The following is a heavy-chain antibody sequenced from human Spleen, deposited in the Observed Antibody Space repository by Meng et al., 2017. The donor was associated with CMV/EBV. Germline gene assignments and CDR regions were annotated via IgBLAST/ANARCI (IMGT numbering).Heavy chain of an antibody. CDR3: ARGVRGYCSSTSCYSGRTYGMDV. J-gene: IGHJ6*02. Sequence: SETLSLTCSVSGGSINRSSYYWGWIRQPPGKGLEWIGSIYHSGSTYYSPSLKSRVTISVDTSKNQFSLKLSSVTAADTAVYYCARGVRGYCSSTSCYSGRTYGMDVWGQGTTVTVSS. CDR2: IYHSGST. V-gene: IGHV4-39*07. CDR1: GGSINRSSYY. D-gene: IGHD2-2*01.